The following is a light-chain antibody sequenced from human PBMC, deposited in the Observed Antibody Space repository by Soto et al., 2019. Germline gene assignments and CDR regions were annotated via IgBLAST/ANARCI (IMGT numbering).Light chain of an antibody. CDR3: QQYGSSSWT. CDR1: QSVSSSY. J-gene: IGKJ1*01. Sequence: IVLTQAPGTLSLSPGEMTTLSCRASQSVSSSYLAWYQQKPGQAPRLIIYGASSRATGIPDRFSGSGAGTDLTLTISRLEPEDFAVYYCQQYGSSSWTFGQGTKVDI. V-gene: IGKV3-20*01. CDR2: GAS.